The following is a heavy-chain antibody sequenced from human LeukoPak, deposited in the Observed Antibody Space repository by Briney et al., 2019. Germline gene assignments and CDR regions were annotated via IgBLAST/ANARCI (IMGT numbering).Heavy chain of an antibody. CDR2: INPNSGGT. V-gene: IGHV1-2*02. CDR1: GYTITVYY. J-gene: IGHJ6*03. CDR3: ARGYCSGGSCENLNYYYYMDV. D-gene: IGHD2-15*01. Sequence: ASVKVSCKASGYTITVYYMHWVGQAPGQGLEWMGWINPNSGGTNYAQKFQGRVTMTRDTSISTAYMELSRLRSDDTAVYFCARGYCSGGSCENLNYYYYMDVWGKGTTVTVSS.